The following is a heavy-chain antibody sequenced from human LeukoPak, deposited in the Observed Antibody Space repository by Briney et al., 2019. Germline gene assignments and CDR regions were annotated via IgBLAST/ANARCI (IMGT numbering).Heavy chain of an antibody. J-gene: IGHJ4*02. CDR3: ARGSGHIDY. V-gene: IGHV3-74*01. Sequence: GGSLRLSCTASGFSFSGHWMHWVRQAPGKGLVWVSRINSDGSSTSYADFVKGRFTISRDNAKNTLYLQMNSLRAEDTAVYYCARGSGHIDYWGQGTLVTVSS. D-gene: IGHD6-19*01. CDR1: GFSFSGHW. CDR2: INSDGSST.